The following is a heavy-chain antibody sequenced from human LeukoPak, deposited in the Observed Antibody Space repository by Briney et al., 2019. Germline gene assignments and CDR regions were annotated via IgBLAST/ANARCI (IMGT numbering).Heavy chain of an antibody. CDR3: VRGQYSSNNYYFDY. CDR2: IKRDGSEK. J-gene: IGHJ4*02. D-gene: IGHD6-13*01. V-gene: IGHV3-7*01. Sequence: PGGSLRLSCAFSGFTSSSYWMTWVRQAPGKGLERVANIKRDGSEKYYVDSVKGRFTISRDNAKNSLYPQMNSLRAEDTAVYYCVRGQYSSNNYYFDYWGQGTLVTVSS. CDR1: GFTSSSYW.